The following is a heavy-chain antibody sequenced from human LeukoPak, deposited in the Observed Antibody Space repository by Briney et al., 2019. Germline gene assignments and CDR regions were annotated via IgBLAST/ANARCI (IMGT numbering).Heavy chain of an antibody. J-gene: IGHJ4*02. CDR1: GGSVSSTNW. CDR2: VHLDGRP. CDR3: AREGGFYRPLDY. Sequence: SETLSLTCGVSGGSVSSTNWWTWIRQPPGKGLEWIGEVHLDGRPNFNPSLKSRLTMSVDLSENHFSLKLTSVTAADTAVYYCAREGGFYRPLDYSGQGTLVTVSS. D-gene: IGHD6-25*01. V-gene: IGHV4/OR15-8*01.